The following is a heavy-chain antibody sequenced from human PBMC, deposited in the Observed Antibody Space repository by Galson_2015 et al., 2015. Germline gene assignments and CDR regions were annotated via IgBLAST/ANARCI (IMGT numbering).Heavy chain of an antibody. CDR1: GFNFGSYA. D-gene: IGHD2-15*01. V-gene: IGHV3-15*01. CDR2: IKRKTDGGTT. J-gene: IGHJ4*02. CDR3: TTDGCSGGSCYSPGC. Sequence: SLRLSCAASGFNFGSYAMHWVRQAPGKGLEWVGRIKRKTDGGTTDYAAPVKGRFTISRDDSKNTLYLQMNNLKSEDTAVYYCTTDGCSGGSCYSPGCWGQGTLVTVSS.